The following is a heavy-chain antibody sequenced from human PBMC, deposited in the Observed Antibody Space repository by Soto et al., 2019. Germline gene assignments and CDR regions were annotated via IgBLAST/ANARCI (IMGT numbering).Heavy chain of an antibody. CDR2: INPTDGTT. Sequence: QVQLVQSEAELRKPGTSVKASCKTSGYPFTSYYMNWVRQAPGQGLAWMGVINPTDGTTTLALKFHGRFTMTRDTSTSTVYMSWSSLRFDDTAVYYFASCGSDGSYCYNWGQGTLVAVSS. D-gene: IGHD1-26*01. CDR1: GYPFTSYY. J-gene: IGHJ4*02. V-gene: IGHV1-46*01. CDR3: ASCGSDGSYCYN.